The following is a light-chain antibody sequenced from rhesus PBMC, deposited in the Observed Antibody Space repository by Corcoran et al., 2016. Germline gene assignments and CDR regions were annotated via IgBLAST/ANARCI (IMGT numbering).Light chain of an antibody. CDR1: ENVNNY. J-gene: IGKJ2*01. CDR2: KAS. V-gene: IGKV1-74*01. CDR3: QHGYGTPYS. Sequence: DIQMTQSPSSLSASVGDRVTITCRASENVNNYLNWYQQKQGKAPKRLIYKASPLQSGVPSRFSGSGSGTDYTFTISSLQPEGVATYYCQHGYGTPYSFGQGTKVEIK.